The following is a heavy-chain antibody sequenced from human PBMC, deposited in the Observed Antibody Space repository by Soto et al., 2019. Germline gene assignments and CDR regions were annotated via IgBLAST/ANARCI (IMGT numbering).Heavy chain of an antibody. CDR2: IYYSGST. CDR3: ERYRLEMATIFTY. J-gene: IGHJ4*02. CDR1: GGSISSYY. V-gene: IGHV4-59*01. D-gene: IGHD5-12*01. Sequence: SETLSLTCTVSGGSISSYYWSWIRQPPGKGLEWLGYIYYSGSTNYNPSLKSRVTISVDTSKNQFSLKLSSVTAADTAVYYCERYRLEMATIFTYWGQGTLVTVSS.